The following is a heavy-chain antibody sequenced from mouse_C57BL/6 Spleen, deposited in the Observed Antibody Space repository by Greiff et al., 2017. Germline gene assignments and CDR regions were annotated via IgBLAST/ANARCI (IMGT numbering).Heavy chain of an antibody. J-gene: IGHJ4*01. CDR2: INPSNGGT. CDR1: GYTFTSYW. V-gene: IGHV1-53*01. D-gene: IGHD2-3*01. Sequence: QVHVKQPGTELVKPGASVKLSCKASGYTFTSYWMHWVKQRPGQGLEWIGNINPSNGGTNYNEKFKSKATLTVDKSSSTAYMQLSSLTSEGSAVYYCAIYSDYDGYYYYAMDYWGQGTSVTVSS. CDR3: AIYSDYDGYYYYAMDY.